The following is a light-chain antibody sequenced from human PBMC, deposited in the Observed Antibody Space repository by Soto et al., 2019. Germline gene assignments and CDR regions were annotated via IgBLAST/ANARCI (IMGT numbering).Light chain of an antibody. Sequence: QSALTQPASVSGSPGQSITISCTGTSSDVGRYNYVSWYQQHPGKAPKLMIYDVTNRPSGVSNRFSGSKSGNTASLTISGLQAEDEADYYCSSYTSSSTLPYVFGTGTKLTVL. CDR2: DVT. J-gene: IGLJ1*01. CDR1: SSDVGRYNY. CDR3: SSYTSSSTLPYV. V-gene: IGLV2-14*01.